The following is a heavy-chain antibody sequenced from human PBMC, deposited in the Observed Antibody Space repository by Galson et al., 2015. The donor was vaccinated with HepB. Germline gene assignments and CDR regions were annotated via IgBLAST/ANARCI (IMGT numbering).Heavy chain of an antibody. D-gene: IGHD2-15*01. V-gene: IGHV1-18*01. Sequence: SVKVSCKASGYTFSSYSITWVRQAAGQGLEWMGWINTYNRYTNYAQKFQGRVTMTTEKSTSTAFMELMSLRSDDTAVYYCARRALVVVLDSTQNNWFGPWGQGTLVTVSS. CDR2: INTYNRYT. CDR3: ARRALVVVLDSTQNNWFGP. CDR1: GYTFSSYS. J-gene: IGHJ5*02.